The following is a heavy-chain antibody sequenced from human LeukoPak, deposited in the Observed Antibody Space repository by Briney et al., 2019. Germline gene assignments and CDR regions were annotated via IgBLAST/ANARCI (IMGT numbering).Heavy chain of an antibody. D-gene: IGHD2-2*03. Sequence: GGSLRLSCAASGFTFNMYWMHWVRQAPGKGLVWVARVNREGTTTAYADSVKGRFIISRDNSKNTLYLQMNNLGAEDTAVYYCARDSDWILFDYWGQGTPVTVSS. CDR2: VNREGTTT. V-gene: IGHV3-74*03. J-gene: IGHJ4*02. CDR1: GFTFNMYW. CDR3: ARDSDWILFDY.